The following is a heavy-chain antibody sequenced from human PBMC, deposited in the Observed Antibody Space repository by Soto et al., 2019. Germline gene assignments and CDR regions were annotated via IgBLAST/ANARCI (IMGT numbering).Heavy chain of an antibody. D-gene: IGHD2-2*01. CDR3: AKTQLPFYYYHYMDI. CDR2: ISWNSGSI. J-gene: IGHJ6*03. V-gene: IGHV3-9*01. CDR1: GFTFDDYA. Sequence: EVQLVESGGGLVQPGRSLRLSCAASGFTFDDYAMHWVRQAPGKGLEWVSGISWNSGSIGYADSVKGRFTISRDNAKNSLYLQMNSLRAEDTALYYCAKTQLPFYYYHYMDIWGKGTTVTVSS.